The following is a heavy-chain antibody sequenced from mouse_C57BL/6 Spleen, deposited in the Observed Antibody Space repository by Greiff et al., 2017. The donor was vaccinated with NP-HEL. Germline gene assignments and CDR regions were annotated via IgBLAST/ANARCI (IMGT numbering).Heavy chain of an antibody. CDR1: GYAFSSSW. V-gene: IGHV1-82*01. CDR2: IYPGDGDT. Sequence: VKLMESGPELVKPGASVKISCKASGYAFSSSWMNWVKQRPGKGLEWIGRIYPGDGDTNYNGKFKGKATLTADKSSSTAYMQLSSLTSEDSAVYFCARRATVVEGYFDVWGTGTTVTVSS. J-gene: IGHJ1*03. D-gene: IGHD1-1*01. CDR3: ARRATVVEGYFDV.